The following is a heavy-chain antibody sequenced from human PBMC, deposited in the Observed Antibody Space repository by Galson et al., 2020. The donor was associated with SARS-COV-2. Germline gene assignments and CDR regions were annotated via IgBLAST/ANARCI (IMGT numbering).Heavy chain of an antibody. CDR2: IDPSDSYT. CDR1: GYSFTSYW. V-gene: IGHV5-10-1*01. D-gene: IGHD4-4*01. Sequence: GESLKISCKASGYSFTSYWISWVRQMPGKGLEWMGRIDPSDSYTTYSPSFQGHVTILADRSISTAYLQWSSLKASDTAMYYCARSYYSNSQDTWGQGTLFTASS. J-gene: IGHJ5*02. CDR3: ARSYYSNSQDT.